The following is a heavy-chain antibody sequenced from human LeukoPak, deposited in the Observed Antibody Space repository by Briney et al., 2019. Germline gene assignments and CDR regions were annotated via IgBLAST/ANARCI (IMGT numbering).Heavy chain of an antibody. Sequence: GGSLRLSCAASRFTFSNYWMSWVRQAPGKELQWVANIKQDGSAKYYVDSVKGRFTISRDNAKNSLYLQMNSLRAEDTAVYYCARDPGYNYGFDYWGQGTLVTVSS. V-gene: IGHV3-7*01. J-gene: IGHJ4*02. D-gene: IGHD5-24*01. CDR3: ARDPGYNYGFDY. CDR2: IKQDGSAK. CDR1: RFTFSNYW.